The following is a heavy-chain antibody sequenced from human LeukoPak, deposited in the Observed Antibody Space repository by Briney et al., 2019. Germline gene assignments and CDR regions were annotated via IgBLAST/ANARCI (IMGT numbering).Heavy chain of an antibody. CDR3: AKDADLDYYGSGSPSDY. CDR2: ISYDGSNK. Sequence: GGSLRLSCAASGFTFSSYGMHWVRQAPGKGLEWVAVISYDGSNKYYADSVKGRFTISRDNSKNTLYLQMNSLRAEDTAVYYCAKDADLDYYGSGSPSDYWGQGTLVTVSS. CDR1: GFTFSSYG. D-gene: IGHD3-10*01. J-gene: IGHJ4*02. V-gene: IGHV3-30*18.